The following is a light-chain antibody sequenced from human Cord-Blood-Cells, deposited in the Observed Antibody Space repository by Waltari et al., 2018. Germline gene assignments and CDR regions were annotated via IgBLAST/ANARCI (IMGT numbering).Light chain of an antibody. CDR3: NSRDSSGNHQV. J-gene: IGLJ1*01. CDR2: GKN. CDR1: SLRSYY. Sequence: SSELTQDPAVSVALGQTVRITCQGDSLRSYYASWYQQKPGQAPVLVIYGKNNRPSESPDRFSGSSLGNTASLTITGAQAEDEADYYCNSRDSSGNHQVFGTGTKVTVL. V-gene: IGLV3-19*01.